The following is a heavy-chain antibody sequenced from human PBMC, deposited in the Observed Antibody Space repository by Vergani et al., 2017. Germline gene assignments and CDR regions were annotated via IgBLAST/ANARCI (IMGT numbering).Heavy chain of an antibody. J-gene: IGHJ6*04. CDR2: IWSKPYGGTT. CDR3: TTDPRYCGDGSCYWLRDHHYYGMVV. D-gene: IGHD2-21*01. CDR1: GFTLGDYA. V-gene: IGHV3-49*04. Sequence: EVHLVESGGGLVQPGRSLRLSCSGSGFTLGDYAMTWVRQAPGKGLEWVAFIWSKPYGGTTEYAASVKGRFTISRDDSKNTLFLQMNGLKTEDIGVYYCTTDPRYCGDGSCYWLRDHHYYGMVVWVEGTTVTVSS.